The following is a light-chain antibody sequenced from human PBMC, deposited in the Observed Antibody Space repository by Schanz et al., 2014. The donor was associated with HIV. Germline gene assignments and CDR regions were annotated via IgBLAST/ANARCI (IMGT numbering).Light chain of an antibody. CDR3: FSSVGSDNLYV. V-gene: IGLV2-23*02. Sequence: QSALTQPPSVSGSPGQSITISCTGTSNDVGTTDRVSWYQQHPDKAPKLMIYEVSERPPGVSSRFSGSKSANTASLTISGLQFEDEADYYCFSSVGSDNLYVFGTGTKLTVL. CDR1: SNDVGTTDR. CDR2: EVS. J-gene: IGLJ1*01.